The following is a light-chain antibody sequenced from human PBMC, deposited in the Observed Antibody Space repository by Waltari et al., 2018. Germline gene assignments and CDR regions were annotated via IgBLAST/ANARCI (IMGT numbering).Light chain of an antibody. CDR2: RTS. Sequence: DIQMTQSPSSLSASVGDTVTITCQASQDIGNNLKWYRQEPGKTPKLLIYRTSTLQSEIPSRLSGSGSGTIFALTISSLQPEDFATYYCQQGYSDPWTFGQGTQVE. CDR1: QDIGNN. V-gene: IGKV1-NL1*01. J-gene: IGKJ1*01. CDR3: QQGYSDPWT.